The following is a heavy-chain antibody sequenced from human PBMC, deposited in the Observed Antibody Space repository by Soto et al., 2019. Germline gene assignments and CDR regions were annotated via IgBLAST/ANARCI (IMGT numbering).Heavy chain of an antibody. D-gene: IGHD3-10*01. CDR1: GGSFSGYY. V-gene: IGHV4-34*01. Sequence: SETLSLTCAVYGGSFSGYYWSWMRQPPGEGLEWIGEINHSGSTNYNPSLKSRVTISVDTSKNQFSLKLSSVTAADTAVYYCARNVLLWFGEFLAPAPEYYYGMDVWGQGTTVT. J-gene: IGHJ6*02. CDR2: INHSGST. CDR3: ARNVLLWFGEFLAPAPEYYYGMDV.